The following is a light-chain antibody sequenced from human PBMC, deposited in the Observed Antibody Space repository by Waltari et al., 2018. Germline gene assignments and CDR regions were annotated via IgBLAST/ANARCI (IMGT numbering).Light chain of an antibody. CDR1: SSDGGGYNY. Sequence: QSALTQPASVSGSPGQSITISCTGTSSDGGGYNYVSWYQQHPGKAPKLMIYDGSNLPSGVSNRFSGSKSGNTASLTISGLQAEDDADYYCSSYTSSSTLVFGGGTKLTVL. CDR3: SSYTSSSTLV. CDR2: DGS. V-gene: IGLV2-14*03. J-gene: IGLJ2*01.